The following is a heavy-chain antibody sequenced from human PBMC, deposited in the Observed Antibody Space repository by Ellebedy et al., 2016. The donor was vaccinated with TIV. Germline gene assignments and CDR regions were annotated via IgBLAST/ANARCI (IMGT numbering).Heavy chain of an antibody. Sequence: SETLSLXXTVSGGSISGYYWNWIRQPPGKGLEWIGYMHYTGGTNYNPSLQSRVTISIDTSKNQFSLNVNSVTAADTAVYFCARTTYGLVGATFDYWGQGTLVTVSS. D-gene: IGHD1-26*01. J-gene: IGHJ4*02. CDR3: ARTTYGLVGATFDY. CDR1: GGSISGYY. V-gene: IGHV4-59*01. CDR2: MHYTGGT.